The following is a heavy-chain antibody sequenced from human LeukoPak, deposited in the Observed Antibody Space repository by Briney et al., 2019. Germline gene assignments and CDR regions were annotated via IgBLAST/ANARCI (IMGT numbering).Heavy chain of an antibody. D-gene: IGHD4-17*01. Sequence: PGGSLRLSCAASGFTFDDYAMHWVRQAPGKGLEWVSGISWNSGSIGYADSVKGRFTISRDNAKNSLYLQMNSLRAEDTALYYCAKETPAGDYDYWGQGTLVTVSS. CDR2: ISWNSGSI. V-gene: IGHV3-9*01. J-gene: IGHJ4*02. CDR3: AKETPAGDYDY. CDR1: GFTFDDYA.